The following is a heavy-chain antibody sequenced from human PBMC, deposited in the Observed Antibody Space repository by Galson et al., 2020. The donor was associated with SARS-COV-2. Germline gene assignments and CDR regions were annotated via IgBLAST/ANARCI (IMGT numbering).Heavy chain of an antibody. Sequence: GGSLRLSCAASGFTFSDYYMSWIRQAPGKGLEWVSYISSSSSYTNYADSVKGRFTISRDNAKNSLYLQMNSLRAEDTAVYYCAMSTTIAAAGDYWGQGTLVTVSS. V-gene: IGHV3-11*06. CDR2: ISSSSSYT. CDR3: AMSTTIAAAGDY. CDR1: GFTFSDYY. D-gene: IGHD6-13*01. J-gene: IGHJ4*02.